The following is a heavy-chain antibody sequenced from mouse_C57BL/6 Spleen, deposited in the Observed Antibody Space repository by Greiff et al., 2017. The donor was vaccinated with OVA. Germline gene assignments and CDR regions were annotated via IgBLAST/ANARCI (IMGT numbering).Heavy chain of an antibody. J-gene: IGHJ1*03. V-gene: IGHV1-81*01. D-gene: IGHD1-1*01. CDR3: ARGIYYYGSSYWYFDV. CDR2: ISPRSGNT. CDR1: GYTFTSYG. Sequence: QVHVKQSGAELARPGASVKLSCKASGYTFTSYGISWVKQRTGQGLEWIGEISPRSGNTYYNEKFKGKATLTSDKSSSTAYMELRSLTSEDAAVYFCARGIYYYGSSYWYFDVWGTGTTVTVSS.